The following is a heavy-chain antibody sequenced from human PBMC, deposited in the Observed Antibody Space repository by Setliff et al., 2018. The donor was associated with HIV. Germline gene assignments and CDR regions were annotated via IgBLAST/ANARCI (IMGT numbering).Heavy chain of an antibody. Sequence: ASVKVSCKTSGYTFTAYYIYWVRQAPGQGPEWMGVINPSGGSTIYAQKFQGRATITRDTSMSTVYMALTGLTSDDTAVYYCAKQGYSDSLYAFDVWGQGTMVTVSS. J-gene: IGHJ3*01. V-gene: IGHV1-46*01. CDR2: INPSGGST. D-gene: IGHD1-26*01. CDR1: GYTFTAYY. CDR3: AKQGYSDSLYAFDV.